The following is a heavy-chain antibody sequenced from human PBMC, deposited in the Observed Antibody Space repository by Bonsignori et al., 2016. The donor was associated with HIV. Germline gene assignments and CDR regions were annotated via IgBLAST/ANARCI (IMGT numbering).Heavy chain of an antibody. CDR2: MSPSSGDT. CDR3: ARGGVYSSGWYEFDY. J-gene: IGHJ4*02. Sequence: WVRQAPGQGLEWMGWMSPSSGDTGYAQKFQGRVTMTRNSSISTAYMELDSLTSEDTAVYYCARGGVYSSGWYEFDYWGQGTLVTVSS. V-gene: IGHV1-8*01. D-gene: IGHD6-19*01.